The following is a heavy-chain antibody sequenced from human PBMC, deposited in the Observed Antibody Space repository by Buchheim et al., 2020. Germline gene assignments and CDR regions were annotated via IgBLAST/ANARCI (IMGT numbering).Heavy chain of an antibody. CDR2: IESDGISA. CDR3: ARDNYGRLDY. V-gene: IGHV3-74*01. Sequence: EVQLVESGGGLVQPGGSLRLSCAASGFTFSSYWMNWVRQAPGKGPVWVSRIESDGISAIYADSVQGRFTLSRANAKNTLYLQMNSLRTEDTAVYYCARDNYGRLDYWGQGAL. CDR1: GFTFSSYW. D-gene: IGHD4-17*01. J-gene: IGHJ4*02.